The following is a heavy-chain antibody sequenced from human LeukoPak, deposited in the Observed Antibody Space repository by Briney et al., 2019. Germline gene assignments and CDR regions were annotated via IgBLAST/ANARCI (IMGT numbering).Heavy chain of an antibody. CDR3: AKGVNWNYASYFDY. V-gene: IGHV3-23*01. Sequence: PGGSLRLSCAASGFTFTTYAMNWVRQAPGKGLGWVSGISNSGGTTYYADSVRGRFTISRDNSKNTLYLQMNSLRAEDTAVYYCAKGVNWNYASYFDYWGQGTLVTVSS. CDR2: ISNSGGTT. D-gene: IGHD1-7*01. J-gene: IGHJ4*02. CDR1: GFTFTTYA.